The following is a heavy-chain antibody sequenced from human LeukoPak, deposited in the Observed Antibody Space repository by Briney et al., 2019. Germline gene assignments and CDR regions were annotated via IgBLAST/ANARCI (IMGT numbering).Heavy chain of an antibody. CDR1: GGSFSGCY. CDR2: IGGRDGST. V-gene: IGHV3-23*01. Sequence: ETLSLTCAVYGGSFSGCYWSWVRQAPGKGLEWVSVIGGRDGSTYYADSVKGRFTISRDNSKNTLYVQMNSLRAEDTAVYYCAKGHYYGSGSLDYWGQGTLVTVSS. D-gene: IGHD3-10*01. CDR3: AKGHYYGSGSLDY. J-gene: IGHJ4*02.